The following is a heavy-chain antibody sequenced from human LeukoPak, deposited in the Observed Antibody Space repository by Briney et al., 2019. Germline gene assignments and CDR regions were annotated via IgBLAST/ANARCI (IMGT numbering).Heavy chain of an antibody. CDR2: IVPIFGTA. D-gene: IGHD4-11*01. CDR3: ARGPADSYYFDY. J-gene: IGHJ4*02. CDR1: GGTFSSYA. Sequence: SVNVSCKASGGTFSSYAISWVRQAPGQGLEWMGGIVPIFGTANYAQKFQGRVTITTDESTSTAYMELSSLRSEDTAVYYCARGPADSYYFDYWGQGTLVTVSS. V-gene: IGHV1-69*05.